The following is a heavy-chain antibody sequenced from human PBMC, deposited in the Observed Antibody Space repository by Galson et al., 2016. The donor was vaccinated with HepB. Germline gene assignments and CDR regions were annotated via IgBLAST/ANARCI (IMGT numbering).Heavy chain of an antibody. J-gene: IGHJ4*02. D-gene: IGHD6-13*01. V-gene: IGHV3-33*01. CDR3: ARVEGLGSNWYRAPHFDS. CDR1: GFTFSRYT. Sequence: SLRLSCATSGFTFSRYTMHWVRQAPGKGLEWVSVIWYDGSYKHYGDSVKGRFTISRDNSKNTLFLQMTSLSIEDTAVYYCARVEGLGSNWYRAPHFDSWGQGTLVTVSS. CDR2: IWYDGSYK.